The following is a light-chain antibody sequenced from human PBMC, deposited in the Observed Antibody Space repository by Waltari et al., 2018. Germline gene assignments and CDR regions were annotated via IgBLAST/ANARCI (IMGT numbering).Light chain of an antibody. CDR2: EVT. V-gene: IGLV2-8*01. CDR1: RSDVGAYNY. Sequence: QSALTQPPSASGSPAQPVTISSSGTRSDVGAYNYVSWYQQYPDKAPKLMIYEVTKRPSGVPDRFSGSKSGNTASLTVSGLQAEDEADYYCISYAGNNKYVLGAGTKVTVL. J-gene: IGLJ1*01. CDR3: ISYAGNNKYV.